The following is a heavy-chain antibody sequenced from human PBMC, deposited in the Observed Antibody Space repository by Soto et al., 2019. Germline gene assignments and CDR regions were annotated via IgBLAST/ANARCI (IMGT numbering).Heavy chain of an antibody. Sequence: GGSLRLSCAASGFTFSSYWMHWVRQAPGKGLVWVSRINSDGSSTSYADSVKGRFTISRDNAKNTLYLQMNSLRAEDTAVYYCGRDVSGWYYFDYWGQGTLVTVSS. CDR2: INSDGSST. CDR3: GRDVSGWYYFDY. D-gene: IGHD6-19*01. CDR1: GFTFSSYW. V-gene: IGHV3-74*01. J-gene: IGHJ4*02.